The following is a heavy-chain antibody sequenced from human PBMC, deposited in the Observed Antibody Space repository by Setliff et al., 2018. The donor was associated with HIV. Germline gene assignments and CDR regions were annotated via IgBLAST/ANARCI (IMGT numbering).Heavy chain of an antibody. J-gene: IGHJ6*03. V-gene: IGHV3-30*02. D-gene: IGHD1-20*01. CDR1: GFTFSTYA. CDR3: AKSFNSGPTNWNIDV. Sequence: LRLSCAVSGFTFSTYAMSWVRQAPGKGLDWVTFIQYDESNKYYGDSVRGRFTISRDNSKNTLYLQMNSLRSEDTAVYFCAKSFNSGPTNWNIDVWGTGTTVTVSS. CDR2: IQYDESNK.